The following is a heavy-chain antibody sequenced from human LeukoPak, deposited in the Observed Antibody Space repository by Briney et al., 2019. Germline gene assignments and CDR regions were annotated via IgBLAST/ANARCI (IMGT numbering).Heavy chain of an antibody. CDR3: ARDDGGKLAFVY. Sequence: SETLSLTCTVSGGSISSGGYYWSWIRQPPGKGLEWIGYIYHSGSTYYNPSLKSRVTISVDRSKNQFSLKLSSVTAADTAVYYCARDDGGKLAFVYWGQGTLVTVSS. CDR1: GGSISSGGYY. V-gene: IGHV4-30-2*01. CDR2: IYHSGST. D-gene: IGHD4-23*01. J-gene: IGHJ4*02.